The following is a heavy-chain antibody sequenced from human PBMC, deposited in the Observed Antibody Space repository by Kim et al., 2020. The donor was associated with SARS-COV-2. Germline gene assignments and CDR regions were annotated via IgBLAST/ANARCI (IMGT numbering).Heavy chain of an antibody. CDR3: ATGGYYF. J-gene: IGHJ4*02. V-gene: IGHV1-24*01. CDR2: EDGET. Sequence: EDGETIYAQKFPGRVTMTEDTSTDTAYMELSSLRSEDTAVYYCATGGYYFWGQGTLVTVSS. D-gene: IGHD2-15*01.